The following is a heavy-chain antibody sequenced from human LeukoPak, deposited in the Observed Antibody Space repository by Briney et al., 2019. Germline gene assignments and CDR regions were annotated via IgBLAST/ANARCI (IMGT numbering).Heavy chain of an antibody. V-gene: IGHV3-48*03. D-gene: IGHD4-17*01. J-gene: IGHJ4*02. CDR3: ARNTYGDYVRYFDY. CDR1: GFTFSSYE. CDR2: ISSSGSTI. Sequence: GGSLRLSCAASGFTFSSYEMNWVRPAPGKGLEWVSYISSSGSTIYYADSVKGRFTISRDNAKNSLYLQMNSLRAEDTAVYYCARNTYGDYVRYFDYWGQGTLVTVSS.